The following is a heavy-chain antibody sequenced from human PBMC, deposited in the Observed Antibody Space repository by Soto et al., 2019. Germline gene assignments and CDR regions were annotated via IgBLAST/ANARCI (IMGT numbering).Heavy chain of an antibody. J-gene: IGHJ2*01. D-gene: IGHD2-21*01. V-gene: IGHV4-39*01. CDR3: VRRFNIPSWYFEL. Sequence: QVELQQSGPGVVRPSETLSLTCSVSGASISKTSSYWGWIRQPPGKWLEWIGSINYSGTAYYSPSLRGRATLSVDTSSNPFSLMLMSVNAADTAFYCRVRRFNIPSWYFELWGR. CDR2: INYSGTA. CDR1: GASISKTSSY.